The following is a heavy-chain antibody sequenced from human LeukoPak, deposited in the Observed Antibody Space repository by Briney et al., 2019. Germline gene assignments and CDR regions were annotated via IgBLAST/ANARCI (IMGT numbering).Heavy chain of an antibody. J-gene: IGHJ4*02. D-gene: IGHD6-19*01. CDR1: GYTFTSYG. V-gene: IGHV1-18*01. CDR3: VREGIAVAGPFGY. CDR2: ISSHNGNT. Sequence: ASVKVSCKASGYTFTSYGISWVRQAPGQGLEWMGWISSHNGNTNSAQKLQGRVTMTTDTSASTAYMELRSLRSDDTAMYYCVREGIAVAGPFGYWGQGTLVTVSS.